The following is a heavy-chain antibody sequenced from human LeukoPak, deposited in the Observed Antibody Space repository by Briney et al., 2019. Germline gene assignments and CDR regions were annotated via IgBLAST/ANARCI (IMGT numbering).Heavy chain of an antibody. CDR3: ARELGSGSYYNGDYYYYYGMDV. V-gene: IGHV1-69*13. Sequence: SVKVSCKASGGTFSSYAISWVRQAPGQGLEWMGGIIPIFGTANYAQKFQGRVTITADESTSTAYMELSSLRSEDTAVYYCARELGSGSYYNGDYYYYYGMDVWGQGTTVTVSS. CDR1: GGTFSSYA. CDR2: IIPIFGTA. J-gene: IGHJ6*02. D-gene: IGHD3-10*01.